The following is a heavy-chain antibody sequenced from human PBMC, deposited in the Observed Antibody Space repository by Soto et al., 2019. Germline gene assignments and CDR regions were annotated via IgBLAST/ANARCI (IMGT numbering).Heavy chain of an antibody. CDR2: IYYSGST. CDR3: ARQPIVATSPYYYYYYGMDV. V-gene: IGHV4-59*01. J-gene: IGHJ6*02. Sequence: SETLSLTCTVSGGSISSYYWSWIRQPPGKGLEWIGYIYYSGSTNYNPSPKSRVTISVDTSKNQFSLKLSSVTAADTAVYYCARQPIVATSPYYYYYYGMDVWGQGTTVTVSS. CDR1: GGSISSYY. D-gene: IGHD5-12*01.